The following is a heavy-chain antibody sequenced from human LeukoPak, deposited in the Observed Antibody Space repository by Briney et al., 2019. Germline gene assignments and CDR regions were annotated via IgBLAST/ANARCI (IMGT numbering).Heavy chain of an antibody. V-gene: IGHV3-7*01. Sequence: GGSLRLSCAASGFTFSGSWMSWVRQAPGKGLEWVATIKGDGSGKFYVDSVKGRFAISRDDAKSSLFLQMDSLRSEDTAVYYCTKNTHDCWGQGTLVTVSS. CDR2: IKGDGSGK. J-gene: IGHJ4*02. D-gene: IGHD1-1*01. CDR3: TKNTHDC. CDR1: GFTFSGSW.